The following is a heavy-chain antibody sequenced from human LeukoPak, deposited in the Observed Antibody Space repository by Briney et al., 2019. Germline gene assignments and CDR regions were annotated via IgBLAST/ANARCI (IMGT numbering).Heavy chain of an antibody. D-gene: IGHD3-10*01. Sequence: ASVTVSRKASGYSFTSYGISWVRQPPRQGLAGMGWISAYNGNTNYAHKLQGRDTMTTDTSTSPAYMELRSLRSDDTAVYYCARVSSLWFGEFQRPGYYFEYWGQGTLVTVSS. CDR1: GYSFTSYG. CDR3: ARVSSLWFGEFQRPGYYFEY. J-gene: IGHJ4*02. V-gene: IGHV1-18*01. CDR2: ISAYNGNT.